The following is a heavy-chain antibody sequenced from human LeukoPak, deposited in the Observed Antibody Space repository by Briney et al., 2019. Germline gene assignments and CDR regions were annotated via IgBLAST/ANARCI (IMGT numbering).Heavy chain of an antibody. Sequence: ASVKVSCKPSGYTFNNYPISWVRQAPGQGLEWMGWIRTSNGDTNYAQKFQGRLTVTTDTPTSTAYMELRSLRSDDTAIYYCARGNWSEDYWGQGTLVTVSS. CDR1: GYTFNNYP. J-gene: IGHJ4*02. CDR2: IRTSNGDT. CDR3: ARGNWSEDY. D-gene: IGHD1-1*01. V-gene: IGHV1-18*01.